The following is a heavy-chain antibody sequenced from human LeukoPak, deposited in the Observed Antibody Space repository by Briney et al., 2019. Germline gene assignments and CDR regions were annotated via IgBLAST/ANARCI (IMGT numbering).Heavy chain of an antibody. Sequence: GGSLRLSCAASGFTFDDYSMHWVRQAPGKGLEWVSLISGDGGSTYYADSVKGRFTISRDNSKNSLYLQMNSLRTEDTALYYCAKGIAAAGYFDYWGQGTLVTVSS. D-gene: IGHD6-13*01. CDR1: GFTFDDYS. J-gene: IGHJ4*02. CDR2: ISGDGGST. V-gene: IGHV3-43*02. CDR3: AKGIAAAGYFDY.